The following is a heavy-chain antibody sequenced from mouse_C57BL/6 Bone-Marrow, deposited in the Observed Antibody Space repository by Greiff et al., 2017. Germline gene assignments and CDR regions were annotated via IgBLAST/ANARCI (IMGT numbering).Heavy chain of an antibody. CDR1: GYTFTSYW. J-gene: IGHJ1*03. Sequence: VQLQQSGAELVKPGASVKLSCKASGYTFTSYWISWVKQRTGQGLEWIGEIYPSSGSTNYNEKFKGKATLTADKSSSTAYMELRSLTSEDSAVYFCARSEQSRLRDVDVWGTGTTVTVSS. V-gene: IGHV1-81*01. CDR3: ARSEQSRLRDVDV. D-gene: IGHD2-2*01. CDR2: IYPSSGST.